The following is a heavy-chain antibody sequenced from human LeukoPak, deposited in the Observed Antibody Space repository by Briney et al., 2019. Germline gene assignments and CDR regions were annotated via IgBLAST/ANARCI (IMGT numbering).Heavy chain of an antibody. Sequence: PSETLSLTCTLSGDSISSSGYCWGWIRQPPGKGLEWIGYIYHSGSTYYNPSLKSRVTISVDRSKNQFSLKLSSVTAADTAVYYCARERTGDYYDSSAYFDYWGQGTLVTVSS. J-gene: IGHJ4*02. D-gene: IGHD3-22*01. CDR3: ARERTGDYYDSSAYFDY. CDR1: GDSISSSGYC. CDR2: IYHSGST. V-gene: IGHV4-30-2*01.